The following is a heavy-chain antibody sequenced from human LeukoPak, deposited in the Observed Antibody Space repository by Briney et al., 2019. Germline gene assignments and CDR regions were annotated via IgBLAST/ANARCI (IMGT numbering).Heavy chain of an antibody. CDR3: ATQILLCHYY. V-gene: IGHV4-4*07. Sequence: TSETLSLTCTVSGGSISSYYWSWIRQPAGKGLEWIGRIYTSGSTNYNPSLKSRLTISVDTSKNQFSLRLSSVTAADTAVYYCATQILLCHYYWGQGTLVTVSS. D-gene: IGHD2-15*01. J-gene: IGHJ4*02. CDR1: GGSISSYY. CDR2: IYTSGST.